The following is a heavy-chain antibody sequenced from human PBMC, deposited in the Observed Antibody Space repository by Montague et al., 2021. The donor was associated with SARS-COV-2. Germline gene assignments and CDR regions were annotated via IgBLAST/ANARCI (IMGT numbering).Heavy chain of an antibody. V-gene: IGHV4-34*01. J-gene: IGHJ5*01. CDR3: ATQEDPSGWIPGPFDF. CDR1: GGSFSGYY. D-gene: IGHD6-19*01. Sequence: SETLSLTCAVYGGSFSGYYWSWIRQPPGKGLEWLGEITHSGSTNYNPTLKSRVFISVDTSKNQLSLTLTSVTAADTAVYYCATQEDPSGWIPGPFDFWGQGTLVNVSS. CDR2: ITHSGST.